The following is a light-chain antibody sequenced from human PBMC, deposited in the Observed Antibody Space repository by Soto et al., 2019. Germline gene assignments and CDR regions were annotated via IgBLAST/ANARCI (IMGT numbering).Light chain of an antibody. Sequence: QSVLTQPASVSGSPGQSITISCTGTTSDVGGFNFVSWYQQYPGEAPRLIISDVSTRPSGVSNRFSGSKSGNTASLTISGLQPEDEADYFCSSYRSTNSLYVVFGGGTQLTVL. J-gene: IGLJ2*01. V-gene: IGLV2-14*03. CDR3: SSYRSTNSLYVV. CDR1: TSDVGGFNF. CDR2: DVS.